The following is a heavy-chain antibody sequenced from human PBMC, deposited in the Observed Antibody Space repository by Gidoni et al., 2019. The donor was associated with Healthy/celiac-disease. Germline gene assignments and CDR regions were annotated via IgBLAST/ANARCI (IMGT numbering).Heavy chain of an antibody. D-gene: IGHD6-13*01. CDR1: GGTFSSCA. CDR3: ARDDSSSWYNFDY. Sequence: QVQLVQSVADVQKRGSSVKVSCKASGGTFSSCAISWVRQAPGHWLEWLDRNIPFLGIANYAQKVKGRVTITADKSTSKAYMELSSLRAEDTAVYYCARDDSSSWYNFDYWGQGTLVTVSS. CDR2: NIPFLGIA. J-gene: IGHJ4*02. V-gene: IGHV1-69*04.